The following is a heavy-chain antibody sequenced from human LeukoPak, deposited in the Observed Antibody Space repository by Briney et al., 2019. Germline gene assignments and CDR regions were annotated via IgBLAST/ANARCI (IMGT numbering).Heavy chain of an antibody. V-gene: IGHV4-59*12. CDR3: ARDRGLGYYYMDV. D-gene: IGHD3-22*01. CDR2: IYYSGST. J-gene: IGHJ6*03. Sequence: PSETLSLTCTVSGGSISSYYWSWIRQPPGKGLEWIGYIYYSGSTNYNPSLKSRVTISVDTSKNQFSLKLSSVTAADTAVYYCARDRGLGYYYMDVWGKGTTVTVSS. CDR1: GGSISSYY.